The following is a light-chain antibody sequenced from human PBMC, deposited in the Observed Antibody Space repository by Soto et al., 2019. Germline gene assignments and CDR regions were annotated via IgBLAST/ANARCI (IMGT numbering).Light chain of an antibody. Sequence: EMVLTQARGTLSVSPGEVATVSFIAIDICTNSYLAWYQQKPGQAPRLLIYGASTRASSVPVRFSGSGSGTDFTLTISRLEPEDFAVYFCQQYSSSPPITFGQGTRLEIK. V-gene: IGKV3-20*01. CDR2: GAS. CDR3: QQYSSSPPIT. CDR1: DICTNSY. J-gene: IGKJ5*01.